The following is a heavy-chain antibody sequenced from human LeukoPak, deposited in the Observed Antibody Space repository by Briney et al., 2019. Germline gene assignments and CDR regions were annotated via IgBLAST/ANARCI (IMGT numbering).Heavy chain of an antibody. CDR2: IYYSGST. CDR1: GGSISSGDYY. D-gene: IGHD3-22*01. CDR3: ARAGYYYDSSGHDY. J-gene: IGHJ4*02. V-gene: IGHV4-30-4*01. Sequence: SETLSLTCTVSGGSISSGDYYWSWTRQPPGKGLEWIGYIYYSGSTYYNPSLKSRVTISVDTSKNQFSLKLSSVTAADTAVYYCARAGYYYDSSGHDYWGQGTLVTVSS.